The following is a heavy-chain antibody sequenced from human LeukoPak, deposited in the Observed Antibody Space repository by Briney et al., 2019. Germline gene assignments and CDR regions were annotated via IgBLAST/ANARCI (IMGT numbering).Heavy chain of an antibody. CDR3: ARGATGTTFDYFDY. J-gene: IGHJ4*02. CDR1: GGSISSYY. CDR2: IYYSGST. V-gene: IGHV4-59*01. Sequence: SETLSLTCTVSGGSISSYYWSWIRQPPGKGLDWIGYIYYSGSTNYNPSLKSRVTIPVDTSKNQFSLKLSSVTAADTAVYYCARGATGTTFDYFDYWGQGTLVTVSS. D-gene: IGHD1-7*01.